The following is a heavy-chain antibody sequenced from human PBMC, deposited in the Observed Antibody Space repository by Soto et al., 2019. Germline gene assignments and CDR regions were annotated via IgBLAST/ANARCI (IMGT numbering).Heavy chain of an antibody. J-gene: IGHJ4*02. CDR3: ARAPRTTGTTPPPKYYFDY. D-gene: IGHD1-1*01. CDR2: ISAYNGNT. V-gene: IGHV1-18*01. Sequence: QVQLVQSGAEVKKPGASVKVSCKASGYTFTSYGISWVRQAPGQGLEWMGWISAYNGNTNYAQKLQGRVTMTTDTXXSXAXXELRSLRSDDTAVYYCARAPRTTGTTPPPKYYFDYWGQGTLVTVSS. CDR1: GYTFTSYG.